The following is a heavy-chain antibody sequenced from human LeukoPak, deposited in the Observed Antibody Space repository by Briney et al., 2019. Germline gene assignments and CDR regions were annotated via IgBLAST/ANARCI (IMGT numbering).Heavy chain of an antibody. CDR1: GFTFDDYA. V-gene: IGHV3-9*01. J-gene: IGHJ6*02. Sequence: GGSLRLSCAASGFTFDDYAMHRVRQAPGKGLEWVSGISWNSGSIGYADSVKGRFTISRDNAKNSLYLQMNSLRAEDTALYYCAKDIAEAMNTGSYYYYGMDVWGQGTTVTVSS. CDR2: ISWNSGSI. D-gene: IGHD5-18*01. CDR3: AKDIAEAMNTGSYYYYGMDV.